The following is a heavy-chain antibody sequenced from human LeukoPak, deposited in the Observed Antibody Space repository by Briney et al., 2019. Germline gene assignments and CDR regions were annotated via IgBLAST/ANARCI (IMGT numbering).Heavy chain of an antibody. V-gene: IGHV3-7*01. J-gene: IGHJ4*02. CDR2: IKQDGSEK. CDR1: GFTFSSYW. Sequence: GGSLRLSXAASGFTFSSYWMSWIRQAPGKGLEWVANIKQDGSEKYYVDSVKGRFTISRDNAKNSLYLQMNSLRAEDTAVYYCARAHSSSLPLTYRYWGQGTLVTVSS. CDR3: ARAHSSSLPLTYRY. D-gene: IGHD6-6*01.